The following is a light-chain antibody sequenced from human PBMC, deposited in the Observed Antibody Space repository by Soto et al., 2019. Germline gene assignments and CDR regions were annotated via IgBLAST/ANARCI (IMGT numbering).Light chain of an antibody. CDR2: WAS. CDR3: QQYYSTLRT. CDR1: QSVLYSSNNKNY. V-gene: IGKV4-1*01. J-gene: IGKJ1*01. Sequence: DIVMTQSPDSLAVSLGERATINCKSSQSVLYSSNNKNYLAWYQQKPGQPPKLLIYWASTRESGVPDRFSGSGSGTDVTLTTSSLQSEDVAVYYCQQYYSTLRTFGLGTKVEIK.